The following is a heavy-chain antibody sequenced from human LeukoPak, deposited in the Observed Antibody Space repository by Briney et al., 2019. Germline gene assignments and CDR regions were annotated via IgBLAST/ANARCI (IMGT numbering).Heavy chain of an antibody. J-gene: IGHJ3*01. CDR3: ASSDWYAAFDL. Sequence: GGSLRLSCAASGFTFSSNWMHWVRQAPGKGLVWVSRINSDGTSISYTDSVKGRFTISRDNAKNALYLQMNSLRAEDMAVYYCASSDWYAAFDLWGRGTMVTVSS. V-gene: IGHV3-74*01. CDR1: GFTFSSNW. CDR2: INSDGTSI. D-gene: IGHD6-19*01.